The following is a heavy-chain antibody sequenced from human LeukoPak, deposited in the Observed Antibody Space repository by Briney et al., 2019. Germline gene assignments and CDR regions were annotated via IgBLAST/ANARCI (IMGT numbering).Heavy chain of an antibody. Sequence: GGSLRLSCAASGFTFSSCAMSWVRQAPGKGLEWVSAISSSGGTTFYADSVKGRFTISRDNSKNTLYLQMDSLRAEDTAIYYCANHNIATFDYWGQGTLVTVSS. CDR3: ANHNIATFDY. V-gene: IGHV3-23*01. CDR1: GFTFSSCA. J-gene: IGHJ4*02. D-gene: IGHD2-15*01. CDR2: ISSSGGTT.